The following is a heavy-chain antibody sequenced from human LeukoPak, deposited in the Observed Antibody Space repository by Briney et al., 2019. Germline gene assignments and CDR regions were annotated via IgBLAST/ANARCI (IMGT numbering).Heavy chain of an antibody. CDR3: ARQKLVPSAFDI. CDR2: IYPGDSDT. J-gene: IGHJ3*02. CDR1: GYSFTSYW. Sequence: GESLKISCKGFGYSFTSYWIGWVRQMPGKGLEWMGVIYPGDSDTRYSSSFQGQVTISAEKSISTAYLQWSSLKASDTAMYYCARQKLVPSAFDIWGQGTMVTVSS. D-gene: IGHD6-13*01. V-gene: IGHV5-51*01.